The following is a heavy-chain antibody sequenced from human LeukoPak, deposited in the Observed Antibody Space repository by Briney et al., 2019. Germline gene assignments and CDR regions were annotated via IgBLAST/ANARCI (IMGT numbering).Heavy chain of an antibody. J-gene: IGHJ4*02. CDR2: ISSSGTYI. Sequence: GSLRLSCAASGFTFGSFSMTWVRQAPGKGLEWVSSISSSGTYIYYADSVKGRFTISRDNAKNSLYLQMNSLRAEDTAVYYCARDPGRSGGSCYSDYWGQGTLVTVSS. V-gene: IGHV3-21*01. CDR1: GFTFGSFS. CDR3: ARDPGRSGGSCYSDY. D-gene: IGHD2-15*01.